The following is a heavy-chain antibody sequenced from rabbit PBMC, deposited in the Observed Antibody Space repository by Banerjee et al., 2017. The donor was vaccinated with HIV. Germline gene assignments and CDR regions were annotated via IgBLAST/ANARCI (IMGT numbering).Heavy chain of an antibody. CDR2: IYTSSGST. CDR3: ARRYAGTTYDNISYYFNL. D-gene: IGHD8-1*01. CDR1: GIDFSSYYY. J-gene: IGHJ4*01. V-gene: IGHV1S43*01. Sequence: QQQLEESGGGLVKPGGTLTLTCKASGIDFSSYYYMCWVRQAPGKGLELIACIYTSSGSTWYASWVNGRFTISRSTSLNTVDLKMTSLTAADTATYFCARRYAGTTYDNISYYFNLWGQGTLVTVS.